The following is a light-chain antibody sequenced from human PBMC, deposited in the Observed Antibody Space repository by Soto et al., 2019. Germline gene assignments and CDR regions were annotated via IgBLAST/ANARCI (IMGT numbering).Light chain of an antibody. V-gene: IGLV1-40*01. Sequence: QSVLTQPPSVSGVPGQRVTISCTGSSSNIGAGYDVHWYQQLPRTAPKLLIYGNSNRPSGVPDRFSGSKSGTSASLAITGLQAEDEADYYCQSYDSSLSGDVVFGGGTKLTVL. CDR1: SSNIGAGYD. CDR3: QSYDSSLSGDVV. CDR2: GNS. J-gene: IGLJ2*01.